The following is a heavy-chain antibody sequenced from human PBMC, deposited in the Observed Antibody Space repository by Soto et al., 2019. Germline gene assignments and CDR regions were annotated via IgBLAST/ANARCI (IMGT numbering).Heavy chain of an antibody. CDR1: GFTFDHYA. Sequence: GGSLRLSCAASGFTFDHYAMTWVRQAPGKGLEWVSSITSSSTEMYWAVSMKGRFPIPRDNPKNSFFLQLTRLRAENTAVYYCARAFWPGAGTPLSNLAYGGHGTLVPVSS. CDR3: ARAFWPGAGTPLSNLAY. CDR2: ITSSSTEM. V-gene: IGHV3-21*01. J-gene: IGHJ4*01. D-gene: IGHD6-19*01.